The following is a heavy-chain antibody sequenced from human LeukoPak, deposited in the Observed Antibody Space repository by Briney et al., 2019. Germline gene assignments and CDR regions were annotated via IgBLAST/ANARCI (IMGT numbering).Heavy chain of an antibody. J-gene: IGHJ4*02. V-gene: IGHV3-74*01. D-gene: IGHD2-8*01. CDR1: AFTFSSYW. CDR3: ARASLVPPDY. Sequence: PGGSMRLSCTTSAFTFSSYWMHWVRQAPGKGMVWVSRINSDGSSTSYADSVKGRFTISRDNAKNTLYLQMNSLRAEDTAVYYCARASLVPPDYWGQGTLVTVSS. CDR2: INSDGSST.